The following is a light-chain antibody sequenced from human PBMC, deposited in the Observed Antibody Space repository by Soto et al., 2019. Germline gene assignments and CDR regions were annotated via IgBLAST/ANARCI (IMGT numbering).Light chain of an antibody. CDR1: SSNIGSNT. Sequence: QSVLTQPPSASGTPGQRVTISCSGSSSNIGSNTVDWYQQLPGTAPKLVIYRNNQRPSGVPDRFSGSKSGTSASLAISGLQSEDEADYYCVAWDDSLNGYVVFGRGTKVTVL. CDR3: VAWDDSLNGYVV. CDR2: RNN. V-gene: IGLV1-44*01. J-gene: IGLJ2*01.